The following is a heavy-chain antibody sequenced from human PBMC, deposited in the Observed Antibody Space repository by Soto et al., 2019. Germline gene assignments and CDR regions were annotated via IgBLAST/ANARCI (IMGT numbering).Heavy chain of an antibody. V-gene: IGHV1-69*01. CDR1: GGTFSSYA. D-gene: IGHD6-19*01. CDR2: IIPIFGTA. J-gene: IGHJ6*02. CDR3: ARGSADSGWGVYYGMDV. Sequence: QVQLVQSGAEVKKPGSSVKVSCKASGGTFSSYAISWVRQAPGQGLEWMGGIIPIFGTANYVQKFQGRVTITADESTRTDYMELSSLRSADTAVYYCARGSADSGWGVYYGMDVWGQGTTVTVSS.